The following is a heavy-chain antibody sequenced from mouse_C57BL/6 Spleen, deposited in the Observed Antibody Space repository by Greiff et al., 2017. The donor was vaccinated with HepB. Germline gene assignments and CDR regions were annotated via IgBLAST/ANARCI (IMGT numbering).Heavy chain of an antibody. CDR3: EDGLGY. J-gene: IGHJ2*01. CDR1: GYTFTDYY. CDR2: INPNNGGT. V-gene: IGHV1-26*01. D-gene: IGHD1-2*01. Sequence: EVKLQQSGPELVKPGASVKISCKASGYTFTDYYMNWVKQSHGKSLEWIGDINPNNGGTSYNQKFKGKATLTVDKSSSTAYMELRSLTSEDSAVYYCEDGLGYWGQGTTLTVSS.